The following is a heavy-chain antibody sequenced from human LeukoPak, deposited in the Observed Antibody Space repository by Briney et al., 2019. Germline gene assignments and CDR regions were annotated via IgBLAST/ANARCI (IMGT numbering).Heavy chain of an antibody. CDR2: ISDTGNT. J-gene: IGHJ4*02. D-gene: IGHD2-15*01. CDR3: SKAPVTTCRGAFCYPFDY. Sequence: GGSLRLSCEASGFSFPYAMSWVRQAPGKGLGWVSAISDTGNTYHADSVKGRFTISRDSSKNTLFLQMNRLRPEDAAVYYCSKAPVTTCRGAFCYPFDYWGLGTLVTVSS. V-gene: IGHV3-23*01. CDR1: GFSFPYA.